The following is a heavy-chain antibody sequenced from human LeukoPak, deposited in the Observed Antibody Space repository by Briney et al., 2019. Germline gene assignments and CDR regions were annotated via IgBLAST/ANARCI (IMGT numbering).Heavy chain of an antibody. V-gene: IGHV3-74*01. CDR3: ARPTNDYYYYYYMDA. CDR1: GFTFSSYW. CDR2: INSDGSST. Sequence: PGGSLRLSCAASGFTFSSYWMHWVRQAPGKGLVWVSRINSDGSSTSYADSVKGRFTISRDNAKNTLYLQMNSLRAEDTAVYYCARPTNDYYYYYYMDAWGKGTTVTVS. J-gene: IGHJ6*03.